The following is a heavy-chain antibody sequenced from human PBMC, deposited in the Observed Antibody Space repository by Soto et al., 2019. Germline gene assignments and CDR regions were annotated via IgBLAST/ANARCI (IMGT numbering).Heavy chain of an antibody. J-gene: IGHJ4*02. V-gene: IGHV1-69*06. CDR1: GGTSSSYA. Sequence: QVQLVQSGAEVKKPGSSVKVSCKASGGTSSSYAISWVRQAPGQGLEWMGGIIPIFGTANYAQKFQGRVTITADKSTSTAYMELSSLRSEDTAVYYCAGGDGYNYGVGFDYWGQGTLVTVSS. CDR3: AGGDGYNYGVGFDY. D-gene: IGHD5-12*01. CDR2: IIPIFGTA.